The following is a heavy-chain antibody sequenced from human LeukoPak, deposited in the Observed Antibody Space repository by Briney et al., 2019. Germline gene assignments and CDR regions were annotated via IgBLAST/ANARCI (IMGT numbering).Heavy chain of an antibody. CDR1: GFTFGGYG. Sequence: GGSLRLSCAGSGFTFGGYGMHWFRQTPGKGLEWVAVIAYDGSRAFYADSVKGRFTISRDNSKNTMSEQMDDLRAEDTAVYYCTRYNNDHFDYWGQGTLVTVSS. D-gene: IGHD1-14*01. CDR3: TRYNNDHFDY. CDR2: IAYDGSRA. J-gene: IGHJ4*02. V-gene: IGHV3-33*01.